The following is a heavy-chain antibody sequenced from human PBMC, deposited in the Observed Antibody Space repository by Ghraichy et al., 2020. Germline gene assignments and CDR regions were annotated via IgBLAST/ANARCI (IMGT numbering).Heavy chain of an antibody. CDR2: IYYSGST. J-gene: IGHJ4*02. D-gene: IGHD2-2*03. V-gene: IGHV4-39*07. Sequence: SETLSLTCTVSGGSISSSSYYWGWIRQPPGKGLEWIGSIYYSGSTYYNPSLKSRVTISVDTSKNQFSLKLSSVTAADTAVYYCARVEIVVVPAEFDYWGQGTLVTVSS. CDR3: ARVEIVVVPAEFDY. CDR1: GGSISSSSYY.